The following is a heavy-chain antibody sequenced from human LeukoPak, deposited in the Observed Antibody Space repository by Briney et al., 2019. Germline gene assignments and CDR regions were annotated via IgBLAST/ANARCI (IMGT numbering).Heavy chain of an antibody. Sequence: ASVKVSCKASGYTFTNDYIHWVRQATGQGLEWMGWMNPNSGNTGYAQKFQGRVTMTRNTSISTAYMELSSLRSEDTAVYYCARGAYSGYDYIDYWGQGTLVTVSS. V-gene: IGHV1-8*02. CDR3: ARGAYSGYDYIDY. J-gene: IGHJ4*02. D-gene: IGHD5-12*01. CDR1: GYTFTNDY. CDR2: MNPNSGNT.